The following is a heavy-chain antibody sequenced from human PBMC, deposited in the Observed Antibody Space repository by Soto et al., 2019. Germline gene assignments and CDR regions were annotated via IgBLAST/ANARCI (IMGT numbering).Heavy chain of an antibody. CDR1: GYTFTSYG. CDR2: ISAYNGNT. J-gene: IGHJ6*02. D-gene: IGHD2-2*01. V-gene: IGHV1-18*01. CDR3: ARDRLADLLVPAAMPAFYYYYYGMDV. Sequence: QVQLVQSGAEVKKPGASVKVSCKASGYTFTSYGISWVRQAPGQGLEWMGWISAYNGNTNYAQKLQGRVTMTTDISTSTAYMELRSLRSDDTAVYYCARDRLADLLVPAAMPAFYYYYYGMDVWGQGTTVTVSS.